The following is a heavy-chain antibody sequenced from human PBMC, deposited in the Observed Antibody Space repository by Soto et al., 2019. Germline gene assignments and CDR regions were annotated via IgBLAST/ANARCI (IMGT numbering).Heavy chain of an antibody. CDR3: ARDFYGSGSIFDY. J-gene: IGHJ4*02. CDR1: GFTFSSYW. Sequence: GGSLRLSCAASGFTFSSYWMSWVRQAPGKGLEWVANIKQDGSEKYYVDSVKGRFTISRDNAKNSLYLQMNSLRAEDTAVYYCARDFYGSGSIFDYWGQGTLVTVSS. CDR2: IKQDGSEK. D-gene: IGHD3-10*01. V-gene: IGHV3-7*01.